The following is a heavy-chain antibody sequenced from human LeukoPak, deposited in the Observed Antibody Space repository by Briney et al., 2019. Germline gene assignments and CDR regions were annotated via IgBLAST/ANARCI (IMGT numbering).Heavy chain of an antibody. D-gene: IGHD5-12*01. CDR1: GFTFDSYA. J-gene: IGHJ4*02. Sequence: PGGSLRLSCAASGFTFDSYAMNWVRQAPGKGLEWVSGFSGSRGSTYYADSVKGRFTSSRDNPKNTLYLQMNGLRVEDTAVYYCAKDMQTWPRFPDYWGQGTLVTVSS. CDR3: AKDMQTWPRFPDY. CDR2: FSGSRGST. V-gene: IGHV3-23*01.